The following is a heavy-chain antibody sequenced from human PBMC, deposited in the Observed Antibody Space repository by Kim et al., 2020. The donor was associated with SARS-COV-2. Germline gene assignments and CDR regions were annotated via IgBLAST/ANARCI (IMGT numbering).Heavy chain of an antibody. D-gene: IGHD6-13*01. CDR1: GFTFSSYA. V-gene: IGHV3-64*01. J-gene: IGHJ2*01. CDR2: ISSNGGST. CDR3: ARDLGGIAAAGPDWYFDL. Sequence: GGSLRLSCAASGFTFSSYAMHWVRQAPGKGLEYVSAISSNGGSTYYANSVKGRFTISRDNSKNTLYLQMGSLRAEDMAVYYCARDLGGIAAAGPDWYFDLWGRGTLVTVSS.